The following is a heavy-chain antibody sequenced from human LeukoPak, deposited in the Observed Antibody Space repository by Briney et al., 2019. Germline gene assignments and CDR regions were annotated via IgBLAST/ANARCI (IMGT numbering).Heavy chain of an antibody. CDR3: ARAPLWFGELLDFDY. D-gene: IGHD3-10*01. J-gene: IGHJ4*02. Sequence: GGSLRLSCAASGFTFSSNYMSWVRQAPGKGLEWVSVIYSGGSTYYADSVKGRFTISRDNSKNTLYLQMNSLRDEDTAVYYCARAPLWFGELLDFDYWGQGTLVTVSS. V-gene: IGHV3-66*01. CDR2: IYSGGST. CDR1: GFTFSSNY.